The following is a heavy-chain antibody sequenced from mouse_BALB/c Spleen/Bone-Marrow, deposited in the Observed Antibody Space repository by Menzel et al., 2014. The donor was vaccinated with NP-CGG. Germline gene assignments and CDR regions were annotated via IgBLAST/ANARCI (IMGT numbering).Heavy chain of an antibody. CDR3: ARYGNYFYAMDY. Sequence: EVQLVESGGGLVQPGGSRKLSCAASGFTFSSFGMHWVRQAPEKRLEWVAYISSGSSTIYYADTVKGRFTISRDNPKNTLFLQMTSLRSEDTAMYYCARYGNYFYAMDYWGQGTSVTVSS. J-gene: IGHJ4*01. CDR2: ISSGSSTI. D-gene: IGHD2-1*01. V-gene: IGHV5-17*02. CDR1: GFTFSSFG.